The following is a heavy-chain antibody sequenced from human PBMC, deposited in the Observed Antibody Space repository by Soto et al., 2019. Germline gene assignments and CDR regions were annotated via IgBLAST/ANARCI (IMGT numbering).Heavy chain of an antibody. CDR3: ARADAYIWGNYRYGYFHY. CDR2: ISGSTNVI. J-gene: IGHJ4*02. Sequence: EVQLVESGGGLVQPGGSLRLSCVGSGFTFSGYSMNWVRQAPGKGLEWLSYISGSTNVIYYADSVKGRFTISRDNAENSLYLQMNSLRAEDTAVYYCARADAYIWGNYRYGYFHYWGQGPLVTVSS. D-gene: IGHD3-16*02. CDR1: GFTFSGYS. V-gene: IGHV3-48*01.